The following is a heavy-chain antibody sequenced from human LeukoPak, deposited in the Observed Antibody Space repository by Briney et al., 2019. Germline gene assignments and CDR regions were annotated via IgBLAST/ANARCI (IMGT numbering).Heavy chain of an antibody. V-gene: IGHV1-69*05. D-gene: IGHD4-23*01. CDR1: GGTFTSYA. J-gene: IGHJ3*02. CDR2: IIPIFGTA. Sequence: SVKVSCKASGGTFTSYAISWVRQAPGQGLEWMGRIIPIFGTANYAQKFQGRVTIATDESTSTAYMELSSLRSEDTAVYYCARVGDDYGGFDIWGQGTMVTVSS. CDR3: ARVGDDYGGFDI.